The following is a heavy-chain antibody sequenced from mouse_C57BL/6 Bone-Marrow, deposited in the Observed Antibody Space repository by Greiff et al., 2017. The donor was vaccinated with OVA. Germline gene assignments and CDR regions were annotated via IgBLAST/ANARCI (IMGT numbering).Heavy chain of an antibody. CDR3: ARTRDEAY. D-gene: IGHD3-3*01. J-gene: IGHJ3*01. CDR1: GFTFSDYG. Sequence: VMLVASGGGLVKPGGSLKLSCAASGFTFSDYGMPWVRQAPEKGLEWVAYISSGRSTIYYADTVKGRFTISRDNAKNTLFLQMTSLRSEDTAMYYCARTRDEAYWGQGTLVTVSA. V-gene: IGHV5-17*01. CDR2: ISSGRSTI.